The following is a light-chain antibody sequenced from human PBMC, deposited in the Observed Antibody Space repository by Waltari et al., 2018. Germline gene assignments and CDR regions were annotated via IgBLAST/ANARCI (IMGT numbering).Light chain of an antibody. CDR3: SSYTTSSAPGV. CDR1: DSDVGAYEF. CDR2: EVS. Sequence: QSALTQPASVSGSPGQSITISCSGTDSDVGAYEFVSWYQQHPGKAPHLIIYEVSNRPSGISNRFSASKSGNTAALTISGLQADDEADYYCSSYTTSSAPGVFVTGTSVTVL. V-gene: IGLV2-14*01. J-gene: IGLJ1*01.